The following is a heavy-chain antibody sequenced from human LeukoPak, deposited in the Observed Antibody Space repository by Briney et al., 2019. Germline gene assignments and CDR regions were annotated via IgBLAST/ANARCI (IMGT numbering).Heavy chain of an antibody. V-gene: IGHV3-72*01. CDR3: TTVLYSGYDYPETIDY. Sequence: PGGSLRLSCAASGFTFSDHYIDWVRQAPGKGLEWVGRSRDKGNRYTTAYAASVRGRFTISRDDSKNSLYLQMNSLKIEDTAVYYCTTVLYSGYDYPETIDYWGQGTLVTVSS. J-gene: IGHJ4*02. CDR2: SRDKGNRYTT. CDR1: GFTFSDHY. D-gene: IGHD5-12*01.